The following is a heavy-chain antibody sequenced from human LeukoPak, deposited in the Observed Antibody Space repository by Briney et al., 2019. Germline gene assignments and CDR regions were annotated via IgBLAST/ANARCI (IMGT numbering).Heavy chain of an antibody. V-gene: IGHV3-30*18. CDR3: AKSGYSSSWSPLRWFDP. CDR1: GFTFSSYG. J-gene: IGHJ5*02. CDR2: ISYDGSNK. Sequence: AGGSLRLSCAASGFTFSSYGMHWVRQAPGKGLEWVAVISYDGSNKYYADSVKGRFTISRDNSKNTLYLQMNSLRAEDTAVYYCAKSGYSSSWSPLRWFDPWGQGTLVTVSS. D-gene: IGHD6-13*01.